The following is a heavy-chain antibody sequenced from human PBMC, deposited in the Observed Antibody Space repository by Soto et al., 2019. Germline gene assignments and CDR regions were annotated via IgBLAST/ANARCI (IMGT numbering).Heavy chain of an antibody. CDR3: SRDDSDWFFN. V-gene: IGHV4-59*01. Sequence: SETLSLTCSVSYDSITNYYWSWIRQSPGKGLEWLGYITYSGTSNYNPSLKSRLTMSVDTSKNQFSLKLTSVTAADTAVYYCSRDDSDWFFNWGRGTLVTVSS. CDR1: YDSITNYY. CDR2: ITYSGTS. D-gene: IGHD3-9*01. J-gene: IGHJ4*02.